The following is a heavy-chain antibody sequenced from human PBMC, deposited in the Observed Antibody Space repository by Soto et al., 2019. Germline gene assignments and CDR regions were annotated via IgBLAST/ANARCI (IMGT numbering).Heavy chain of an antibody. D-gene: IGHD6-6*01. Sequence: SVKVSCKAPGETFRREVISWVRQAPGQGLEWLGGITPMSGTTDYAQKFQGRVTISADKSTGTAYFELSSLTFDDTGVYYCARGVSMAGRPGFFHHWGQGSLVTVS. CDR2: ITPMSGTT. CDR1: GETFRREV. J-gene: IGHJ1*01. CDR3: ARGVSMAGRPGFFHH. V-gene: IGHV1-69*06.